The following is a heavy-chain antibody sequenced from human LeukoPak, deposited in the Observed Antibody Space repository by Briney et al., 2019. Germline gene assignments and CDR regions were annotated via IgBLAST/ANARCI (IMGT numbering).Heavy chain of an antibody. Sequence: PSETLSLTCTVSGYSISRGYSWGWIRQPPGKGLEWIGNIYHSGSTNYSTSLKSRVTISVDTSKNQFSLKLSSVTAADTAVYFCAREDYYNSGGYYLDYWGQGTLVTVSS. J-gene: IGHJ4*02. D-gene: IGHD3-22*01. CDR2: IYHSGST. V-gene: IGHV4-38-2*02. CDR3: AREDYYNSGGYYLDY. CDR1: GYSISRGYS.